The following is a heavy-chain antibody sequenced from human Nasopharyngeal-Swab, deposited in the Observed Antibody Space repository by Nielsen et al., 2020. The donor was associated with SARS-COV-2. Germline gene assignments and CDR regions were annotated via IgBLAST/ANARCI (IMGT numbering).Heavy chain of an antibody. V-gene: IGHV4-34*01. CDR3: ARVLVSLTGDLDS. CDR2: ITHSGST. J-gene: IGHJ4*02. Sequence: SETLSLTCAVYGGSFNNYYWNWIRLAPGKGLEWIGEITHSGSTNYNPSLESRVTMSVDPSKNQFSLKLSSVTAADTAVYYCARVLVSLTGDLDSWGQGTPVTVSS. D-gene: IGHD3-10*01. CDR1: GGSFNNYY.